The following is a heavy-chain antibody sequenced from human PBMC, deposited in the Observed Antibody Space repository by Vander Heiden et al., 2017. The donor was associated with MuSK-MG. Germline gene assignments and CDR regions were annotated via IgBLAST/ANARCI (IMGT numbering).Heavy chain of an antibody. CDR2: IYPGDSDT. CDR3: ARQSGDQAFDI. D-gene: IGHD7-27*01. Sequence: EVQLVQSGAEEKKPGQSMKISCKGSGYSFPSHWIGWVRHLTGKGPEWMGTIYPGDSDTRDSPSLQGQVTFSADKSISTAYLQWSSRKASDTAMYYCARQSGDQAFDIWGQGTMVTVSS. V-gene: IGHV5-51*01. J-gene: IGHJ3*02. CDR1: GYSFPSHW.